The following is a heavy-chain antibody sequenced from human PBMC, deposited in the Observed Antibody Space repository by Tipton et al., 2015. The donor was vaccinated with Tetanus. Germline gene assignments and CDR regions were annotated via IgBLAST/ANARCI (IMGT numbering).Heavy chain of an antibody. V-gene: IGHV3-7*03. CDR1: GLSFSSYT. J-gene: IGHJ4*02. CDR2: MKQDGSEI. D-gene: IGHD2-21*02. CDR3: AKLKSRGDSSAIEH. Sequence: SLRLSCVASGLSFSSYTMSWVRQAPGKGLEWVATMKQDGSEIKYVDSVTGRFTISRDNAKNTMYLQMNSLRAEDTATYYCAKLKSRGDSSAIEHWGQGTLVTVSS.